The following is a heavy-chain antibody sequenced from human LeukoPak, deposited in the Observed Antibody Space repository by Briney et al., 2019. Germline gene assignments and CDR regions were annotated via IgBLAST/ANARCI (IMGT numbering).Heavy chain of an antibody. CDR1: GFTFSSYA. J-gene: IGHJ4*02. Sequence: PGGSLRLSCAASGFTFSSYAMSWVRQAPGKGLEWVALIGGSGDSTNYADSVKGRFTISRDNSKNTLYLQMDSLRAEDTAVYYCAKHIYCGGGSCYHFDYWGQGTLVTVSS. V-gene: IGHV3-23*01. CDR2: IGGSGDST. CDR3: AKHIYCGGGSCYHFDY. D-gene: IGHD2-15*01.